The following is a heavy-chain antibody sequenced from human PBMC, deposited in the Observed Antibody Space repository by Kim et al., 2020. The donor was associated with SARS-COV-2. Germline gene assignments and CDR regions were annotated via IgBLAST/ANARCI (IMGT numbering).Heavy chain of an antibody. CDR1: GFTFSSYG. CDR2: ISYDGRNK. J-gene: IGHJ6*02. CDR3: ANLRFLEWSLPESYYYYGMDV. V-gene: IGHV3-30*18. Sequence: GSLRLSCAASGFTFSSYGMHWVRQAPGKGLGGVAVISYDGRNKYYADSVKGRFTIPRDNSKNTLYLQMNSLRAEDTAVYYCANLRFLEWSLPESYYYYGMDVWGQGTTVTVSS. D-gene: IGHD3-3*01.